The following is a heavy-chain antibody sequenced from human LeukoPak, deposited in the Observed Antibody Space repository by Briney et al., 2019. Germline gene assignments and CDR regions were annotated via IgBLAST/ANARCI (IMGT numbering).Heavy chain of an antibody. Sequence: SETLSLTCTVSGGSISSYYWSWIRQPPGKGLEWIGYIYYSGSTYYNPSLKSRVTISVDTSKNQFSLKLSSVTAADTAVYYCARGCSSSSCYNNWFDPWGQGTLVTVSS. D-gene: IGHD2-2*01. CDR2: IYYSGST. CDR1: GGSISSYY. CDR3: ARGCSSSSCYNNWFDP. V-gene: IGHV4-59*01. J-gene: IGHJ5*02.